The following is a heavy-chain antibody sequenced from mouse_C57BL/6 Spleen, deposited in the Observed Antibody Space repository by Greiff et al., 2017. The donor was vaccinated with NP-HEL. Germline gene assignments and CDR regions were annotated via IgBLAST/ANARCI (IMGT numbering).Heavy chain of an antibody. J-gene: IGHJ3*01. V-gene: IGHV1-80*01. D-gene: IGHD1-1*01. CDR2: IYPGDGDT. CDR3: AIGDYYGSSPFAY. CDR1: GYAFSSYW. Sequence: VHLVESGAELVKPGASVKISCKASGYAFSSYWMNWVKQRPGKGLEWIGQIYPGDGDTNYNGKFKGKATLTADKSSSTAYMQLSSLTSEDSAVYFCAIGDYYGSSPFAYWGQGTLVTVSA.